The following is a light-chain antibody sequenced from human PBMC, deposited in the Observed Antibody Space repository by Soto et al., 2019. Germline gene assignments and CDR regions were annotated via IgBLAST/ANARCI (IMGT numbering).Light chain of an antibody. CDR2: NVN. Sequence: QSVLTQPRSVSGSPGQSVTIACTETSSDVGGYHYVSWYQHHPGKAPKLMIFNVNERPSGVPARFSGSKSGNTASLTISGLQAEDEADYYCCSYAGIYTLVFGGGTKLTVL. J-gene: IGLJ2*01. V-gene: IGLV2-11*01. CDR1: SSDVGGYHY. CDR3: CSYAGIYTLV.